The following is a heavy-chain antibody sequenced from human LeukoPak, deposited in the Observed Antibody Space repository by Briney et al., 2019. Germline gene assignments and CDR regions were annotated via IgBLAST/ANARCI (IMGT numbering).Heavy chain of an antibody. Sequence: SETLSLTCAVYGGSFSGYYWSWIRQAPGKGLEWIGEINHSGSTNYNPSLKSRVTISVVTSKNQFSLKLSSVTAADTAVYYCASHCSSTSCYGMDVWGQGTTVTVSS. CDR1: GGSFSGYY. CDR2: INHSGST. D-gene: IGHD2-2*01. J-gene: IGHJ6*02. CDR3: ASHCSSTSCYGMDV. V-gene: IGHV4-34*01.